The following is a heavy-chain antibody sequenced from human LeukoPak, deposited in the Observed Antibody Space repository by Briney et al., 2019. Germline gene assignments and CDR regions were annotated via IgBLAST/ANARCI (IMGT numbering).Heavy chain of an antibody. Sequence: GGSLRLSCAASGFTFSSYAMHWVRQAPGKRLEWVAVIWDDGNNKRYANSVNGRFTISRDNSENTLYLQMNGLTAEDTAMYYCARDSYQDYYGRFDPWGQGTLVIVSS. CDR3: ARDSYQDYYGRFDP. J-gene: IGHJ5*02. CDR1: GFTFSSYA. D-gene: IGHD3-10*01. CDR2: IWDDGNNK. V-gene: IGHV3-33*08.